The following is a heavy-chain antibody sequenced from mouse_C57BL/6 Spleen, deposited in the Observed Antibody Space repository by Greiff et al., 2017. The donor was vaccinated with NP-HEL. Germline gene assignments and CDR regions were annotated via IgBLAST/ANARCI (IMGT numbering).Heavy chain of an antibody. J-gene: IGHJ1*03. CDR1: GFTFSDYY. Sequence: EVNVVESEGGLVQPGSSMKLSCTASGFTFSDYYMAWVRQVPEKGLEWVANINYDGSSTYYLDSLKSRFIISRDNAKNILYLQMSSLKSEDTATYYCARDRGPGYWYFDVWGTGTTVTVSS. V-gene: IGHV5-16*01. CDR3: ARDRGPGYWYFDV. CDR2: INYDGSST. D-gene: IGHD3-1*01.